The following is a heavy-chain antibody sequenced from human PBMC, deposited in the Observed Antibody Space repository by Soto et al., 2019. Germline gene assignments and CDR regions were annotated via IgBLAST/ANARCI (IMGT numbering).Heavy chain of an antibody. D-gene: IGHD3-10*01. CDR3: AHRQGTPYFDY. V-gene: IGHV2-5*02. J-gene: IGHJ4*02. CDR1: GFSLSTRGVG. Sequence: QITLKVSGPTLVKPTQTLTLTCTFSGFSLSTRGVGVGWIRQPPGTALEWLALIYWDGDKRHNPSLESRYPITKDTSRNQVVLTLTNMDPVDTATYYCAHRQGTPYFDYWGQGTLVTVSS. CDR2: IYWDGDK.